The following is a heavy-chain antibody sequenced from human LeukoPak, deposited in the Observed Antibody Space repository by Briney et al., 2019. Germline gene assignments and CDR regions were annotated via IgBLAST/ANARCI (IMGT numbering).Heavy chain of an antibody. V-gene: IGHV4-39*07. CDR3: ARLSYSSGWYGDYFDY. CDR1: GGSISSSSYW. Sequence: SETLSLTCTVSGGSISSSSYWWGWIRQPPGKGLEWIGSIYYSGSTYYNPSLKSRVTITVDTSKNQFSLKLSSVTAADTAVYYCARLSYSSGWYGDYFDYWGQGTLVTVSS. CDR2: IYYSGST. D-gene: IGHD6-19*01. J-gene: IGHJ4*02.